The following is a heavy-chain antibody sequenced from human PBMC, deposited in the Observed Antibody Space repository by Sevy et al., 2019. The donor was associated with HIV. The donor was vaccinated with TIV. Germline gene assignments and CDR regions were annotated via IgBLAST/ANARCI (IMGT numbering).Heavy chain of an antibody. D-gene: IGHD6-13*01. Sequence: ASVKVSCKTSGGTFSSYAISWVRQAPGQGLEWMGGIIPIFGTANYAQKFQGRVTITADKSTSTAYMELSSLRSEDTAEYYCASGIAAAAPYSYYYYMDVWGKGTTVTVSS. CDR3: ASGIAAAAPYSYYYYMDV. J-gene: IGHJ6*03. CDR1: GGTFSSYA. CDR2: IIPIFGTA. V-gene: IGHV1-69*06.